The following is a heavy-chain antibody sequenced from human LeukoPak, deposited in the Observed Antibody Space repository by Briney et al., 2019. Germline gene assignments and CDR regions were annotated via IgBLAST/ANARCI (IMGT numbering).Heavy chain of an antibody. J-gene: IGHJ4*02. CDR3: ARNHFDY. V-gene: IGHV3-30-3*01. Sequence: PLGGSLRLSCAASGFTFSSYAMHWVRQAPGKGLEWVAVISYDGSNKYYADSVKGRFTISRDNSKNTLYLQMNSLRAEDTAVYYCARNHFDYWGQGTLVTVSS. CDR2: ISYDGSNK. CDR1: GFTFSSYA.